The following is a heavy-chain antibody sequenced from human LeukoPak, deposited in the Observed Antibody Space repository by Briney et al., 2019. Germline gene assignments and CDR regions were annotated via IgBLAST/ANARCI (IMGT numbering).Heavy chain of an antibody. CDR3: ARDGAARSFGFYYYYYMDV. Sequence: SETLSLTCTVSGGSISSYYWSWIRQPPGKGLEWIGYVYYSGSTHYNASLKSRVTISVDTSKNQFSLKLSSVTAADTAVYYCARDGAARSFGFYYYYYMDVWGKGTTVTVSS. D-gene: IGHD6-6*01. CDR2: VYYSGST. J-gene: IGHJ6*03. CDR1: GGSISSYY. V-gene: IGHV4-59*12.